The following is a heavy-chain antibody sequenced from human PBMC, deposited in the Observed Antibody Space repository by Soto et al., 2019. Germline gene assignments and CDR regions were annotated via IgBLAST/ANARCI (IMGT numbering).Heavy chain of an antibody. J-gene: IGHJ4*02. Sequence: GGSLRLSCAASGFTFSSYAMSWVRQAPGKGLEWVSAISDSGGSTYYADSVRGRFSISRDNSKNTLYLQMNSLRAEDTALYYCAKAGPNSQGRNYFDYWGQGTLVTVSS. CDR2: ISDSGGST. D-gene: IGHD1-26*01. V-gene: IGHV3-23*01. CDR3: AKAGPNSQGRNYFDY. CDR1: GFTFSSYA.